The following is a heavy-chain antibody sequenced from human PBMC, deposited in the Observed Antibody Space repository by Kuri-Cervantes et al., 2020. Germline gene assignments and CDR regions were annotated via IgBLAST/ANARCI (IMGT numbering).Heavy chain of an antibody. CDR3: AKNEFVIPVYYYDSSGYLD. D-gene: IGHD3-22*01. Sequence: GESLKISCAASGFTFSSYWMHWVRQAPGKGLVWVSRINSDGSSTSYADSVKGRFTISRDNAKNTLYLQMNSLRAEDTAVYYCAKNEFVIPVYYYDSSGYLDWGQGTLVTVSS. V-gene: IGHV3-74*01. CDR1: GFTFSSYW. J-gene: IGHJ4*02. CDR2: INSDGSST.